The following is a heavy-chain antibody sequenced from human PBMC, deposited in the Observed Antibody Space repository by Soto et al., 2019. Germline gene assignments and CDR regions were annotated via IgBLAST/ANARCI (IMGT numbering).Heavy chain of an antibody. J-gene: IGHJ3*02. CDR3: ARVERGTATTVVDAFDI. CDR2: MSHSGGT. Sequence: QVQLQQWGAGLLEPSETLSLTCAVFGGSVNSGNYYWSWIRQPPGKGLEWIGEMSHSGGTHFNPSRRSRVTISVDTPKNQFSLKMSSVTAADTALYYCARVERGTATTVVDAFDIWGPGTMVTVSS. CDR1: GGSVNSGNYY. V-gene: IGHV4-34*01. D-gene: IGHD1-1*01.